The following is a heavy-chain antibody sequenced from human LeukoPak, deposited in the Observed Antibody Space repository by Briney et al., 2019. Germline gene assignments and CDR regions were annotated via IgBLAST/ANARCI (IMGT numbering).Heavy chain of an antibody. CDR3: ATNGGYSSHFDY. Sequence: SVKVTCKASAYTFTFYYMHWVRQAPGQGLGWMGWIKPNSGGTNYAQKFQGRVTMTRDTSISTAYMELSRLRSDDTAVYYCATNGGYSSHFDYWGQGTLGTVSS. V-gene: IGHV1-2*02. CDR1: AYTFTFYY. D-gene: IGHD3-22*01. CDR2: IKPNSGGT. J-gene: IGHJ4*02.